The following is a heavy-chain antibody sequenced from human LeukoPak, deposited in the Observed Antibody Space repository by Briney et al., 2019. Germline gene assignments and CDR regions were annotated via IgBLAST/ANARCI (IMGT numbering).Heavy chain of an antibody. V-gene: IGHV1-2*02. J-gene: IGHJ4*02. D-gene: IGHD2-15*01. Sequence: GASVKVSCKASGYTFTSYGISWVRQAPGQGLEWMGWIKPNSGGTNYGQKFQGRVTMTRDTSISTVYMEVSGLRSDDTAEYYCAREYCSGGSCYSAFDYWGQGTLVTVSS. CDR3: AREYCSGGSCYSAFDY. CDR1: GYTFTSYG. CDR2: IKPNSGGT.